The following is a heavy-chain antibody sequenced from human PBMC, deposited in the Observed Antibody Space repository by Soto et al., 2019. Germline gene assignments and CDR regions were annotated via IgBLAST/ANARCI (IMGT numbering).Heavy chain of an antibody. CDR2: IIPIFGTA. Sequence: SVKVSCKASGGTFSSYAISWVRQAPGQGLEWMGGIIPIFGTANYAQKFQGRVTITADESTSTAYMELSSLRSEDTAVYYCARDTTYYYDSSGPNYGMDVWGQGTTVTVSS. J-gene: IGHJ6*02. D-gene: IGHD3-22*01. CDR3: ARDTTYYYDSSGPNYGMDV. V-gene: IGHV1-69*13. CDR1: GGTFSSYA.